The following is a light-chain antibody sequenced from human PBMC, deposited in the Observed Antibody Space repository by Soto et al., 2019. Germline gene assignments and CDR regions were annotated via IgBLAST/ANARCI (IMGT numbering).Light chain of an antibody. CDR2: TND. Sequence: QSVLTQPPSASGTPGQRVTISCSGSSSNIGSNTVNWYQLLPGTAPKLLIYTNDQRPSGVPDRFSGSKSGTSASLAIRGLQPEDEADYYCAAWDDSLNGWVFGGGTKVTVL. CDR1: SSNIGSNT. J-gene: IGLJ3*02. CDR3: AAWDDSLNGWV. V-gene: IGLV1-44*01.